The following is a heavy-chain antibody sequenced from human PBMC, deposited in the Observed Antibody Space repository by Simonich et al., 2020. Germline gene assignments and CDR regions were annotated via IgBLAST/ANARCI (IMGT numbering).Heavy chain of an antibody. Sequence: QVQLVQSGAEVKKPGASVKVSCKASGYTFTGYYMHWVRQTPGQGLEWRGWINPNSGGTNYAQKLQGRVTMTRDTSISTAYMELSRLRSDDTAVYYCARGRLTGDKGAFDIWGQGTMVTVSS. CDR2: INPNSGGT. J-gene: IGHJ3*02. CDR1: GYTFTGYY. V-gene: IGHV1-2*02. CDR3: ARGRLTGDKGAFDI. D-gene: IGHD7-27*01.